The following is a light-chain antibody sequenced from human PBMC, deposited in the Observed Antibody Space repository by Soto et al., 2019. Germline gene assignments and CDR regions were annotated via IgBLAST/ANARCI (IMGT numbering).Light chain of an antibody. CDR3: TSYTSSSTLYV. V-gene: IGLV2-14*01. CDR2: DVR. J-gene: IGLJ1*01. CDR1: SSDVGGYNY. Sequence: VLPQPASVSGLPGQSITISCTRTSSDVGGYNYVSWYQQHPGKAPKLMIYDVRNRASGASNRFSGSKSGNTASLTISGLQAEDEADYYCTSYTSSSTLYVFGNGTKVTVL.